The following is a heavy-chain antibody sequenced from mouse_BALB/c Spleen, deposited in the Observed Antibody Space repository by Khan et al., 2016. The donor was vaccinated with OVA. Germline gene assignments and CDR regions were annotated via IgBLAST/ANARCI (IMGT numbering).Heavy chain of an antibody. CDR3: AKSREYDYDEVDY. CDR2: INTYTGEP. CDR1: GYTFTNYG. D-gene: IGHD2-4*01. Sequence: QIQLVQSGPELKKPGETVKISCKASGYTFTNYGMNWVKQAPRKGLKWMGWINTYTGEPTYADDFKGRFAFSLETSASTAYLQINNLKNEDMATYYCAKSREYDYDEVDYWGQGTQVTVSA. V-gene: IGHV9-1*02. J-gene: IGHJ3*01.